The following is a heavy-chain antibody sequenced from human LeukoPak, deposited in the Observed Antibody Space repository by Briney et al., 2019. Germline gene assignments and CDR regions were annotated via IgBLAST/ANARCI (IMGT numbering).Heavy chain of an antibody. D-gene: IGHD3-3*01. J-gene: IGHJ6*03. CDR3: ARHLVTRPQDFLWSGYYRDYYYYYMDV. V-gene: IGHV5-51*01. CDR2: IYPGDSDT. CDR1: GYSFTSYW. Sequence: GESLKISCKGSGYSFTSYWIGWVRQMPGKGLEWMGIIYPGDSDTRYSPSFQGQVTISADKSISTAYLQWSSLKASDTAMYYCARHLVTRPQDFLWSGYYRDYYYYYMDVWGKGTTVTVSS.